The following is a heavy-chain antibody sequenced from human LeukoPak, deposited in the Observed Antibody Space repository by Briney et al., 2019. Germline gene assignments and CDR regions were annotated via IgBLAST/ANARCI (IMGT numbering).Heavy chain of an antibody. CDR2: ISGSGGST. J-gene: IGHJ4*02. CDR1: GFTFSSYA. CDR3: AKEKSSGYDFDY. V-gene: IGHV3-23*01. D-gene: IGHD5-12*01. Sequence: TGGSLRLSCAASGFTFSSYAMSWVRQAPGKGLEWVSAISGSGGSTYYADSVKGRFTISRDNSKNTLYLQMNSLRAEDTALYYCAKEKSSGYDFDYWGQGTLVTVSS.